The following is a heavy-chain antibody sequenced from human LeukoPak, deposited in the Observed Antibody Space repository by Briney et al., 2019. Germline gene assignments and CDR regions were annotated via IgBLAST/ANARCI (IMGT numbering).Heavy chain of an antibody. D-gene: IGHD3-10*01. V-gene: IGHV4-59*01. CDR2: IYYSGST. Sequence: KPSETLSLTYTVSGGSISSYYWSWIRQPPGKGLEWIGYIYYSGSTNYNPSLKSRVTISVDTSKNQFSLKLSSVTAADTAVYYCARVGTAMVRGRREVWFDPWGQGTLVTVSS. CDR1: GGSISSYY. J-gene: IGHJ5*02. CDR3: ARVGTAMVRGRREVWFDP.